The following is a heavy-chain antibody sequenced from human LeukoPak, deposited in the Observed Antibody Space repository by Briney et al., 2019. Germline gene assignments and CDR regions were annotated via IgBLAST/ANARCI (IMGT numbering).Heavy chain of an antibody. Sequence: GASVKVSCKASGGTFSSYAISWVRQAPGQGLEWMGGIIPIFGTANYAQKFQGRVTITADESTSTAYMELSSLRSEDTAVYYCARAYHCGGDCYSTPLDYWGQGTLVTVSS. V-gene: IGHV1-69*13. CDR3: ARAYHCGGDCYSTPLDY. J-gene: IGHJ4*02. CDR1: GGTFSSYA. D-gene: IGHD2-21*02. CDR2: IIPIFGTA.